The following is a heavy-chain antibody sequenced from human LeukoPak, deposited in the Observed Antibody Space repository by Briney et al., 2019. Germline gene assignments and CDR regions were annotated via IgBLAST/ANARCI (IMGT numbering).Heavy chain of an antibody. Sequence: GGSLRLSCAASAFTFDDYGMSWVRQAPGKGLEWVSGISWNSGSIGYADSVKGRFTISRDNAKNSLYLQMNSLRAEDTALYYCAKSDSPNFGELYYYMDVWGKGTTVTISS. CDR1: AFTFDDYG. J-gene: IGHJ6*03. D-gene: IGHD3-10*01. CDR2: ISWNSGSI. CDR3: AKSDSPNFGELYYYMDV. V-gene: IGHV3-9*01.